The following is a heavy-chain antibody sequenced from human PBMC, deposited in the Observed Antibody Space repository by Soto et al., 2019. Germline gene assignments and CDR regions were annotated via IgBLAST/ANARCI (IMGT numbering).Heavy chain of an antibody. CDR2: IKSDGTT. V-gene: IGHV3-74*01. CDR3: AREDGVVGATSAFDY. Sequence: PGGSLRLSCAASGFSVSNYWMNWVRQAPGKGLVWVSHIKSDGTTSYADSVEGRFTVSRDDAKNTFYLQMNGLRAEDTAVYYCAREDGVVGATSAFDYWGQGTLVTVSS. CDR1: GFSVSNYW. J-gene: IGHJ4*02. D-gene: IGHD1-26*01.